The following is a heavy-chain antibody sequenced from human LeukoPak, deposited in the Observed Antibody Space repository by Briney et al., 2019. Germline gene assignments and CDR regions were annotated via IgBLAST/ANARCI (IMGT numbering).Heavy chain of an antibody. Sequence: GGSLRLSCAASGFTFSSYWMSWVRQAPGKGLEWVANIKQDGSEKYYVDSVKGRFTVSRDNAKNSLYPQMNSLRAEDTAVYYCARDESRYDSSGHYYGWGQGTLVTVSS. D-gene: IGHD3-22*01. CDR1: GFTFSSYW. CDR2: IKQDGSEK. J-gene: IGHJ4*02. CDR3: ARDESRYDSSGHYYG. V-gene: IGHV3-7*01.